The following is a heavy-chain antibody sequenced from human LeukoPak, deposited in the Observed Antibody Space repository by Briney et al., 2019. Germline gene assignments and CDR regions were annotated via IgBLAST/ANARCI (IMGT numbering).Heavy chain of an antibody. J-gene: IGHJ3*02. CDR2: ISWNSGSI. D-gene: IGHD2-2*01. CDR1: GFPFDDYA. V-gene: IGHV3-9*01. CDR3: AKDVSAGEADAFDI. Sequence: GRSLRLSCAASGFPFDDYAMHWVRQAPGKGLEWVSGISWNSGSIGYADSVKGRFTISRDNAKNSLYLQMNSLRAEDTALYYCAKDVSAGEADAFDIWGQGTMVTVSS.